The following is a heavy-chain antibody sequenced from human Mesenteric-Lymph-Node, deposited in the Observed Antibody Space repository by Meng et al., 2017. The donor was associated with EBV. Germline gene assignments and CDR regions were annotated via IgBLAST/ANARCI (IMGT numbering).Heavy chain of an antibody. V-gene: IGHV4-4*02. J-gene: IGHJ4*02. D-gene: IGHD3-22*01. CDR3: VRRVVVMKEEELIH. CDR2: IFNSGSA. Sequence: LADAGPGPVTPTGSLVLKCEFSGVSSSSSNWWSWFRQLTWKEQDWIGEIFNSGSAKYNPSLKSRVTISVDKSKNHFSLRLSSVAAADTAVYYCVRRVVVMKEEELIHWGQATLVTVSS. CDR1: GVSSSSSNW.